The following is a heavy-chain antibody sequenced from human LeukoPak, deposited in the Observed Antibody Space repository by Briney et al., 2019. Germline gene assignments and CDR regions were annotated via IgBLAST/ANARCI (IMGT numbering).Heavy chain of an antibody. Sequence: GGSLRLSCAASGFTFSSYEMNWVRQAPGKGLEWVSYISSSGSTIYYADSVKGRFTISRDNAKNSLYLQMNSLRAEDTALYYCAKDRAAMVIGPFDYWGQGTLVTVSS. V-gene: IGHV3-48*03. CDR3: AKDRAAMVIGPFDY. J-gene: IGHJ4*02. CDR2: ISSSGSTI. D-gene: IGHD5-18*01. CDR1: GFTFSSYE.